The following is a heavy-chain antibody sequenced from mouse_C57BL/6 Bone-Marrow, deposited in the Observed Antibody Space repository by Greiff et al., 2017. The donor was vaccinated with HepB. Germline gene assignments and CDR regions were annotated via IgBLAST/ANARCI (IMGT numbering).Heavy chain of an antibody. CDR3: AREDSSGYGAY. V-gene: IGHV1-81*01. CDR1: GYTFTSYG. D-gene: IGHD3-2*02. CDR2: IYPRSGNT. Sequence: QVQLQQSGAELARPGASVKLSCKASGYTFTSYGISWVKQRTGQGLEWIGEIYPRSGNTYYNEKFKGKATLTADKSSSTAYMELRSLTSEDSAVYFCAREDSSGYGAYWGQGTLVTVSA. J-gene: IGHJ3*01.